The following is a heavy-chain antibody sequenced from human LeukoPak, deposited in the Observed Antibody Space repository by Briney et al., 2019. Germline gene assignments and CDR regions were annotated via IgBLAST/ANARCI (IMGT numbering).Heavy chain of an antibody. J-gene: IGHJ4*02. V-gene: IGHV1-46*01. CDR3: AREGYDSSGYTFLDY. CDR2: INPSGGST. Sequence: ASVKVSCKASGYTFTSYYMHWVRQAPGQGLEWMGIINPSGGSTSYAQKFQGRVTMTRDTSTSTVYMELSSLRAEDTAVYYCAREGYDSSGYTFLDYWGQGTLVTVSS. D-gene: IGHD3-22*01. CDR1: GYTFTSYY.